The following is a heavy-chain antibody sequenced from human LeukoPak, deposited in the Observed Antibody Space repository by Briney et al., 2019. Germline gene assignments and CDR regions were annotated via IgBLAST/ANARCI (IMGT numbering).Heavy chain of an antibody. CDR1: GFSLSTSGVG. J-gene: IGHJ4*02. CDR2: IYWDDDK. Sequence: GPTLVKPTQTLTLTCTFSGFSLSTSGVGVGWIRQPPGKALEWLALIYWDDDKRYSPSLKSRLTITKDTSKNQVVLTMTNMDPVDTATYYCAHKDVWGSYRQLFDYWGQGTLVTVSS. V-gene: IGHV2-5*02. CDR3: AHKDVWGSYRQLFDY. D-gene: IGHD3-16*02.